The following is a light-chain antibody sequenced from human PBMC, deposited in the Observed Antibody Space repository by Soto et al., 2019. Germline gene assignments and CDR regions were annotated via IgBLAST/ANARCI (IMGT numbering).Light chain of an antibody. CDR1: SSNIGSNY. Sequence: QSVLTQPPSASGTPGQRVTISCSGSSSNIGSNYVYWYQQLPGTAPKLLIYRNNQRPSGVPDRFSGSKSGTSASLAISGLRSEDKADYYCAAWDDSLSGHVVFGGGTKVAVL. V-gene: IGLV1-47*01. J-gene: IGLJ2*01. CDR3: AAWDDSLSGHVV. CDR2: RNN.